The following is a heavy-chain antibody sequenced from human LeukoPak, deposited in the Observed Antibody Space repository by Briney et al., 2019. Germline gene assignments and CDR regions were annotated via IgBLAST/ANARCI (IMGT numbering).Heavy chain of an antibody. CDR1: GFTFSSYG. CDR2: MSFDGVIK. CDR3: AKEGQVSPQPHGAFDI. V-gene: IGHV3-30*18. J-gene: IGHJ3*02. D-gene: IGHD2-8*01. Sequence: QSGGSLRLSCAASGFTFSSYGMHWVRQAPGKGLEWVALMSFDGVIKDYADSVKGRFTISRDHSENTLYLQMNSLGPEDTAVYYCAKEGQVSPQPHGAFDIWGQGTMVTVSS.